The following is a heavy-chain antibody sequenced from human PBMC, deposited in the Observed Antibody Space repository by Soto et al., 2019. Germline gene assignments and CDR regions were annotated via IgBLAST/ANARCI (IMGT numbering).Heavy chain of an antibody. CDR2: ISPYNGNT. CDR3: ARDLPRARVIVSATHFDC. Sequence: QVQLVQSGAEVKKPGASVKVSCKASGYTFTDYGISWVRQAPGQGLEWMGWISPYNGNTNYAQKLQGRVTMTPDTATSTAYMELRSLRSDNTAVYYCARDLPRARVIVSATHFDCWGQGTLVTVSS. V-gene: IGHV1-18*01. D-gene: IGHD3-22*01. CDR1: GYTFTDYG. J-gene: IGHJ4*02.